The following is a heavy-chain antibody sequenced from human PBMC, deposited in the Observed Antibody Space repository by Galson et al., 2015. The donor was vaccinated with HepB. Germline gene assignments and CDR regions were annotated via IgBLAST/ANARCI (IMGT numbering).Heavy chain of an antibody. CDR1: GYTFTTYG. Sequence: SCKASGYTFTTYGISWVRQAPGQGLEWMGWISAYNGNTNYAQKLQGRVTMTTDTSTSTAYMELRSLRSDATAVYYCARAPLDFWSGYYIFDPWGQGTLVTVCS. CDR2: ISAYNGNT. D-gene: IGHD3-3*01. J-gene: IGHJ5*02. CDR3: ARAPLDFWSGYYIFDP. V-gene: IGHV1-18*01.